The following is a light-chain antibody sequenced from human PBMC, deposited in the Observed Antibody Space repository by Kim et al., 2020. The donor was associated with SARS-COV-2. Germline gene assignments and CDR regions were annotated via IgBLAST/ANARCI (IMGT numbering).Light chain of an antibody. Sequence: QSVLTQPPSVSGAPGLRVTISCTGSNSNIGAGYDVHWYQQVPGTAPKLLIYATNSRPSGVPDRFSGSKSGTSASLAITGLQAEDEADYHCQSYDSSLSAVLFGGGTQLTVL. V-gene: IGLV1-40*01. CDR2: ATN. CDR1: NSNIGAGYD. J-gene: IGLJ2*01. CDR3: QSYDSSLSAVL.